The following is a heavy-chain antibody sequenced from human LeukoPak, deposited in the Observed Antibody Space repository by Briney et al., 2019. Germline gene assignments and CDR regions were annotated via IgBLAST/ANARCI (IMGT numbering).Heavy chain of an antibody. CDR1: GFTFSSYA. D-gene: IGHD6-19*01. Sequence: PGGSLRLSCAASGFTFSSYAMSWVRQAPGKGLEWVSAISGSGGSTYYADSVKGWFTISRDNSKNTLYLQMNSLRAEDTAVYYCAKRSQWLVSPPDYWGQGTLVTVSS. CDR3: AKRSQWLVSPPDY. J-gene: IGHJ4*02. V-gene: IGHV3-23*01. CDR2: ISGSGGST.